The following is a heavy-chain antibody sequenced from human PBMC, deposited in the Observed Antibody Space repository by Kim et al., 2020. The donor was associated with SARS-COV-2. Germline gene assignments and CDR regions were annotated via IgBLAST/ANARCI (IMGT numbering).Heavy chain of an antibody. D-gene: IGHD2-2*01. CDR1: GGSISSGGYY. V-gene: IGHV4-31*03. Sequence: SETLSLTCTVSGGSISSGGYYWSWIRQHPGKGLEWIGYIYYSGSTYYNPSLKSRVTISVDTSKNQFSLKLSSVTAADTAVYYCARAPIANCSSTSCYIDGMDVWGQGTTVTVSS. CDR2: IYYSGST. CDR3: ARAPIANCSSTSCYIDGMDV. J-gene: IGHJ6*02.